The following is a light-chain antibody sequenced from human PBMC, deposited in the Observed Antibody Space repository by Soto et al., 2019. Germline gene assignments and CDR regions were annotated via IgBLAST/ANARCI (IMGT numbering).Light chain of an antibody. CDR2: GIS. CDR3: QQYSTLPHT. J-gene: IGKJ2*01. Sequence: VLTQSPATLSVSPGERATLSCRASQSVANSYFAWYQQKPGQAPRLLIHGISSRATGIPDGFSGSGSGTDFTLTISRLEPEDFVVYYCQQYSTLPHTFGQGTKVDIK. CDR1: QSVANSY. V-gene: IGKV3-20*01.